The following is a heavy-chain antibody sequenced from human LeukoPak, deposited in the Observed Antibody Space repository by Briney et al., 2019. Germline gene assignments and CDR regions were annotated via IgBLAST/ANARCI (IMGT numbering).Heavy chain of an antibody. CDR1: GGSISSYY. D-gene: IGHD3-22*01. J-gene: IGHJ2*01. CDR2: IYYSGST. Sequence: PSETLSVTCTVSGGSISSYYWSWIRQPPGKGLEWIGYIYYSGSTNYNPSLKSRVTISVDTSKNQFSLKLSSVTAADTAVYYCARHGPYYYDSSGRHWYSDLWGRGTLVTVSS. V-gene: IGHV4-59*08. CDR3: ARHGPYYYDSSGRHWYSDL.